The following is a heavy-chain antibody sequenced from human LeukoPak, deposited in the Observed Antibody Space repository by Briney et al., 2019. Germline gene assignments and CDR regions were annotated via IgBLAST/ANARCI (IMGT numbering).Heavy chain of an antibody. V-gene: IGHV6-1*01. CDR2: TYHRSKWYN. CDR1: GDSVSSTSAT. Sequence: SQTLSLTCAISGDSVSSTSATWNWIRQSPSRGLEWLGRTYHRSKWYNNYALSVKSRITINPDTSKNQFSLQLNSVTPEDTAIYYCARDPAYSSDWTKNAFDVWGQGTMVTVSS. CDR3: ARDPAYSSDWTKNAFDV. D-gene: IGHD6-19*01. J-gene: IGHJ3*01.